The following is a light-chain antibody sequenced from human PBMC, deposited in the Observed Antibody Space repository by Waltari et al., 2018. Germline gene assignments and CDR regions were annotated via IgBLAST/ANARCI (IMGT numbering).Light chain of an antibody. CDR2: EGN. Sequence: QSALTQPASVSGSPGQSITISCTGFNSNVGSYNLVSWYQKHPGKAPKLLIYEGNRRASGVSNRCSGSKSDNTASLTLSGLQAEDEADYYCCSNVGSSVFFGGGTKLTVL. CDR3: CSNVGSSVF. CDR1: NSNVGSYNL. V-gene: IGLV2-23*03. J-gene: IGLJ2*01.